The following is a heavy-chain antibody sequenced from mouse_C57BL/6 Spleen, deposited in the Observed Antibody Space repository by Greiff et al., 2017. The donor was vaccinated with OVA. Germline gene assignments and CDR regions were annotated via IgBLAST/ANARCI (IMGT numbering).Heavy chain of an antibody. CDR1: GYTFTDYE. CDR2: IDPETGGT. J-gene: IGHJ2*01. D-gene: IGHD1-1*01. Sequence: VQLVESGAELVRPGASVTLSCKASGYTFTDYEMHWVKQTPVHGLEWIGAIDPETGGTAYNQKFKGKAILTADKSSSTAYMELRSLTSEDSAVYYCTRVWITTVVATDYWGQGTTLTVSS. CDR3: TRVWITTVVATDY. V-gene: IGHV1-15*01.